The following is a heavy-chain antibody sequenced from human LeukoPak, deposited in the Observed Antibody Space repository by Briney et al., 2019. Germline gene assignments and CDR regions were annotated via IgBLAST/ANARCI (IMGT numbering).Heavy chain of an antibody. D-gene: IGHD6-6*01. Sequence: ASVKVSCKASGGTFSSYAISWVRQAPGQGLEWMGGIIPIFGTASYAQKFQGRVTITTDESTSTAYMELSSLRSEDTAVYYCASKRSSSTGTSYYYYMDVWGKGTTVTVSS. CDR1: GGTFSSYA. CDR2: IIPIFGTA. J-gene: IGHJ6*03. V-gene: IGHV1-69*05. CDR3: ASKRSSSTGTSYYYYMDV.